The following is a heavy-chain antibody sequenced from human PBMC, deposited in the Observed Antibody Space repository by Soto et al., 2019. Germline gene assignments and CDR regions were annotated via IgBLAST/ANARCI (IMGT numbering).Heavy chain of an antibody. Sequence: LRLSCAGSGFTFGTYSMNWVRQAAGKGLEWIAYISYDSDTIQYADSVKGRFIISRDNIKNTLYLQMNSLRGEDTAVYYCARTFDTITYYFDYWGQGTQVTVSS. V-gene: IGHV3-48*01. CDR3: ARTFDTITYYFDY. D-gene: IGHD3-9*01. CDR2: ISYDSDTI. J-gene: IGHJ4*02. CDR1: GFTFGTYS.